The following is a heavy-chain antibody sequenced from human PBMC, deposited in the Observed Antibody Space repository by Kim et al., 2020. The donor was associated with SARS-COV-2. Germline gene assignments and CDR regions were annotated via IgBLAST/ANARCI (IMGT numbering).Heavy chain of an antibody. V-gene: IGHV1-2*02. J-gene: IGHJ4*02. Sequence: ASVKVSCKASGYTFTDYYLHWVRQAPGQRLEWMGWINPKSGATPSALSFQGRVTLTRDAATSTVFMELNGLTSDDPAKYYCAKELAVSGAEFDAWGQGTLVTVSS. CDR1: GYTFTDYY. D-gene: IGHD3-3*02. CDR3: AKELAVSGAEFDA. CDR2: INPKSGAT.